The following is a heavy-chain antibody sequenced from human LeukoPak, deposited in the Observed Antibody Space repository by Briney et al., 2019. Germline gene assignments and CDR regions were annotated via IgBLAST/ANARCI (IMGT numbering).Heavy chain of an antibody. CDR1: GFTFSSYA. D-gene: IGHD2-15*01. J-gene: IGHJ4*02. CDR2: ISGSGGST. V-gene: IGHV3-23*01. CDR3: AKPACLGSCYSRSLERGCYFDY. Sequence: GGSLRLSCAASGFTFSSYAMSWVRQAPGKGLEWVSAISGSGGSTYYADSVKGRFTISRDNSKNTLCLQMNSLGAEDTAVHYCAKPACLGSCYSRSLERGCYFDYWGQGTLVTVSS.